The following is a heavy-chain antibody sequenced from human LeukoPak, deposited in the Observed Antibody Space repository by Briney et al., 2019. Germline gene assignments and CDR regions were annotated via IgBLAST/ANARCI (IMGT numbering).Heavy chain of an antibody. CDR1: GYRFSSYW. CDR3: ARHGAGIPVAGTWDYYYYGMDV. V-gene: IGHV5-51*01. Sequence: GESLKISCKGSGYRFSSYWIGWVRQMPGKGPEWMGIIYPGDSDTRYSPSFQGQVTISADRSISTAYLQWGSLKASDTAMYYCARHGAGIPVAGTWDYYYYGMDVWGQGTTVTVSS. D-gene: IGHD6-19*01. J-gene: IGHJ6*02. CDR2: IYPGDSDT.